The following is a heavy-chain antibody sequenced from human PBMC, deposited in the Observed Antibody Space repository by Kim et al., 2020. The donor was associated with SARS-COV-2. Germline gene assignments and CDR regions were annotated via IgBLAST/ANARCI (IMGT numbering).Heavy chain of an antibody. CDR1: GFTFSSYW. CDR2: IKQDGSEK. V-gene: IGHV3-7*01. Sequence: GGSLRLSCAASGFTFSSYWMSWVRQAPGKGLEWVANIKQDGSEKYYVDSVKGRFTISRDNAKNSLYLQMNSLRAEDTAVYYCARDEDGATIFGWYFDLWGRGTLVTVSS. CDR3: ARDEDGATIFGWYFDL. D-gene: IGHD3-9*01. J-gene: IGHJ2*01.